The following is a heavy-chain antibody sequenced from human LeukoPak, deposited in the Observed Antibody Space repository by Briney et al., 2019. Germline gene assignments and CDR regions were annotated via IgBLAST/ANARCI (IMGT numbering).Heavy chain of an antibody. CDR2: ISASGGST. J-gene: IGHJ4*02. D-gene: IGHD1-1*01. Sequence: GGSLRLSCAASGITFSSYAMSWVRQAPGKGLEWMSAISASGGSTYYADSVKGRFTISRDSSKNTLYLQMNSLRPEDTAIYYCAPNWNLDYWGQGSLVTVSS. V-gene: IGHV3-23*01. CDR3: APNWNLDY. CDR1: GITFSSYA.